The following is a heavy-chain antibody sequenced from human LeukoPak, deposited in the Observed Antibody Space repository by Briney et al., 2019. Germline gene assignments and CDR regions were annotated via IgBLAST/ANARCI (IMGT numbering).Heavy chain of an antibody. V-gene: IGHV3-30*04. J-gene: IGHJ5*02. D-gene: IGHD6-19*01. CDR1: GFTFSSYA. Sequence: GRSLRLSCAASGFTFSSYAMHWVRQAPGKGLEWVAVISYDGGNKYYADSVKGRFTISRDNSKNTLYLQMNSLRAEDTAVYYCARGVAEQWLVQRWFDPWGQGTLVTVSS. CDR3: ARGVAEQWLVQRWFDP. CDR2: ISYDGGNK.